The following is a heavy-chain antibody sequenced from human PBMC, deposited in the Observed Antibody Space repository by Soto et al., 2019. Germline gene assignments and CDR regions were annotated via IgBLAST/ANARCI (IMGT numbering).Heavy chain of an antibody. V-gene: IGHV3-7*01. CDR2: IKEDGGEK. CDR3: ARGWAHLDP. J-gene: IGHJ5*02. CDR1: GLTFSSYW. Sequence: EVQLVESGGGLVQPGGSLRLSCVASGLTFSSYWMTWVRQAPGKGLEWVANIKEDGGEKYLLDSVKGRFTISRDNSNDSLYLQMNSLRVDDTAVYYCARGWAHLDPWGQGTLVTVSS. D-gene: IGHD3-16*01.